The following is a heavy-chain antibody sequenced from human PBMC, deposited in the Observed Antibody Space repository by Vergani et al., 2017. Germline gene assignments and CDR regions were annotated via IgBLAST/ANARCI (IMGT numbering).Heavy chain of an antibody. CDR2: INHSGST. CDR1: GGSFSCYY. CDR3: ARGRHCSSTSCYKAYYYYYMDV. Sequence: QVQLQQWGAGLLKPSETLSLTCAVYGGSFSCYYWSWIRQPPGKGLEWIGEINHSGSTNYNPSLKSRVTISVDTSKNQFSLKLSSVTAADTAVYYCARGRHCSSTSCYKAYYYYYMDVWGKGTTVTVSS. J-gene: IGHJ6*03. V-gene: IGHV4-34*01. D-gene: IGHD2-2*01.